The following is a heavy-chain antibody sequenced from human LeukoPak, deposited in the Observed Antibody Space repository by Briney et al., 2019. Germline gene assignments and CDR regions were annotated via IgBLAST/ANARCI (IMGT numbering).Heavy chain of an antibody. Sequence: GGSLRLSCAASGFTFSSYSMNWVRQAPGKGLEWVSSISSSSSYIYYADSVKGRFTISRDNAKNSLYLEMNSLRADDTAMYYCAREEDLGGAFDVWGQGTMVTVSS. CDR2: ISSSSSYI. D-gene: IGHD1-26*01. J-gene: IGHJ3*01. CDR3: AREEDLGGAFDV. CDR1: GFTFSSYS. V-gene: IGHV3-21*01.